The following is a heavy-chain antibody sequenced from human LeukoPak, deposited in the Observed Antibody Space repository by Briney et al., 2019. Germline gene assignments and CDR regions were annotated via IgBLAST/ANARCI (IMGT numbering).Heavy chain of an antibody. V-gene: IGHV1-2*02. CDR3: ARGPMTTVVSPDYHFDY. CDR1: GYTFTGYY. Sequence: GASVKVSCKASGYTFTGYYMHWVRQAPGQGLEWMGWINPNSGGTNYAQKFQGRVTMTRDTSTNTVYMELSSLRSEDTAVFYCARGPMTTVVSPDYHFDYWGQGTLVTVSS. D-gene: IGHD4-23*01. CDR2: INPNSGGT. J-gene: IGHJ4*02.